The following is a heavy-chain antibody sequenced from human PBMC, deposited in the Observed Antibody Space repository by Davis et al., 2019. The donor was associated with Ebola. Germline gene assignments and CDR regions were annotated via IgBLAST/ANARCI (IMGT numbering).Heavy chain of an antibody. CDR3: ARPNSRDGYNFDY. CDR2: INHSGST. J-gene: IGHJ4*02. D-gene: IGHD5-24*01. Sequence: SETLSLTCAVYGGSFSGYYWSWIRQPPGKGLEWIGEINHSGSTNYNPSLKSRVTISVDTSKNQLSLKLSSVTAADTAVYYCARPNSRDGYNFDYWGQGTLVTVSS. CDR1: GGSFSGYY. V-gene: IGHV4-34*01.